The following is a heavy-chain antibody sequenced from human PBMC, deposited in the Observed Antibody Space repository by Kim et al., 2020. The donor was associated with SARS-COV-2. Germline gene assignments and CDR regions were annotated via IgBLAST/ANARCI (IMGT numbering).Heavy chain of an antibody. Sequence: SETLSLTCTVSGGSISSGDYYWSWIRQPLGKGLVWIGYIYYSGSSYYNPSLNSRVTISVDMSNNQLSLKLSSVTAADTAVYYCAGDNPYDPSGDYYGMDVWGRDTTVTVSS. CDR3: AGDNPYDPSGDYYGMDV. V-gene: IGHV4-30-4*01. CDR1: GGSISSGDYY. J-gene: IGHJ6*02. CDR2: IYYSGSS. D-gene: IGHD1-26*01.